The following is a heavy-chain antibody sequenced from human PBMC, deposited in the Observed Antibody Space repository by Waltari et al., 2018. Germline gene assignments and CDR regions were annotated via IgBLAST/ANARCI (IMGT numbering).Heavy chain of an antibody. CDR1: GGSTNSGDYC. D-gene: IGHD3-16*01. Sequence: QLQLQVSGSGLVRPSETLSLTCGVSGGSTNSGDYCWTWIRQPPGKGLEWIGYIYHTGSTYYNPSLRSRVTISVDRSKNHFALNLTSVRAADTAVYYCARGRYSYAVYYGLDVWGQGTTVTVSS. CDR3: ARGRYSYAVYYGLDV. V-gene: IGHV4-30-2*01. J-gene: IGHJ6*02. CDR2: IYHTGST.